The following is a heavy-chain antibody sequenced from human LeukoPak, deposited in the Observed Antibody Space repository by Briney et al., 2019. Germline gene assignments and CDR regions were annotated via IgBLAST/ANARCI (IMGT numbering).Heavy chain of an antibody. V-gene: IGHV3-74*01. CDR3: AREPLKYFDSYYGLDV. J-gene: IGHJ6*02. Sequence: AGGSLRLSCVVSGFTFRDYWMHWVRQAPGKGLVWVSRIYGDGSGTAYADSVKGRFTISRDNAKNTLYPQVNSLRAEDTAVYYCAREPLKYFDSYYGLDVWGQGTTVTVSS. CDR1: GFTFRDYW. D-gene: IGHD3-9*01. CDR2: IYGDGSGT.